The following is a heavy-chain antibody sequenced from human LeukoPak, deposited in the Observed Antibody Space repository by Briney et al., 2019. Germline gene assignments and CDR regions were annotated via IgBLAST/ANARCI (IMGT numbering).Heavy chain of an antibody. CDR3: ARTMQQWLVDAAGGDY. D-gene: IGHD6-19*01. CDR2: ISAYNGNT. Sequence: ASVKVSCKASGYTFTSYGISWVRQAPGQGLEWMGWISAYNGNTNYAQKLQGRVTMTTDTSASTAYMELRSLRSDDTAVYYCARTMQQWLVDAAGGDYWGQGTLVTVSS. CDR1: GYTFTSYG. J-gene: IGHJ4*02. V-gene: IGHV1-18*01.